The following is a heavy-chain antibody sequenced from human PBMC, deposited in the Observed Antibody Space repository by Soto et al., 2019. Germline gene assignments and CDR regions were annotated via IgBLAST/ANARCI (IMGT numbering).Heavy chain of an antibody. V-gene: IGHV1-69*13. Sequence: ASVNVSCKASGGTFSSYAISWVRQAPGQGLEWMGGIIPIFGTANYAQKFQGRVTITADESTSTAYMELSSLRSEDTAVYYCASPIPGELELHYGMDVWGQGTTVTVSS. CDR2: IIPIFGTA. CDR1: GGTFSSYA. D-gene: IGHD1-7*01. J-gene: IGHJ6*02. CDR3: ASPIPGELELHYGMDV.